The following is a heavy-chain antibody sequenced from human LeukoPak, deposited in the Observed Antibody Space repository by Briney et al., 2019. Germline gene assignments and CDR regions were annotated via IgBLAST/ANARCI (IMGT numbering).Heavy chain of an antibody. CDR3: AKGSLHCSSTSCYAGDAFDI. V-gene: IGHV3-23*01. CDR2: ISGSGGST. CDR1: GFTFSSYA. Sequence: GSLRLSCAASGFTFSSYAMSWVRQAPGKGLEWVSAISGSGGSTYYADSVKGRFTISRDNSKNTLYLQMNSLRAEDTAVYYCAKGSLHCSSTSCYAGDAFDIWGQGTMVTVSS. J-gene: IGHJ3*02. D-gene: IGHD2-2*01.